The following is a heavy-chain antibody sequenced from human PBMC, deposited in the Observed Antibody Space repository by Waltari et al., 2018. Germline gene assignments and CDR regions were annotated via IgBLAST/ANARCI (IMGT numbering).Heavy chain of an antibody. V-gene: IGHV1-18*01. CDR2: IYVYNENT. CDR3: ARVVTGVHEVNDN. D-gene: IGHD3-16*02. Sequence: QVRLTQSGSDVKEPGASVKVSCKASGYKFRAYGISWVRQAPGQGLEWMGWIYVYNENTRFAEKFEDRVTLTTDKVTETVYMDLTDLRPDDTAVYFCARVVTGVHEVNDNWGQGTLVTVSS. CDR1: GYKFRAYG. J-gene: IGHJ4*02.